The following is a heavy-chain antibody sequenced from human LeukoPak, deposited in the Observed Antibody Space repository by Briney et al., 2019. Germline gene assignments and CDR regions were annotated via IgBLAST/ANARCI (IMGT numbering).Heavy chain of an antibody. CDR2: IIAYNGNT. CDR3: ATDRYYRGNDY. D-gene: IGHD1-14*01. Sequence: ASVKVSCKASGYTFTGYYMHWVRQATGQGLEWMGWIIAYNGNTNYAQKLQGRVTMTTDTSTSTAYMELSSLRSEDTAVYYCATDRYYRGNDYWGQGTLVTVSS. J-gene: IGHJ4*02. CDR1: GYTFTGYY. V-gene: IGHV1-18*04.